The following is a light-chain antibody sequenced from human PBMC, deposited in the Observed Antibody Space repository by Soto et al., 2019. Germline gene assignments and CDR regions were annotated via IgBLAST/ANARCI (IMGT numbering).Light chain of an antibody. CDR1: QSVISSS. CDR3: QLYGFSRDT. J-gene: IGKJ2*01. V-gene: IGKV3-20*01. CDR2: GGS. Sequence: EIVLTQSPGTLSLSPGERATLSCRASQSVISSSLAWYQQKPGQAPRLLIYGGSHRATGIPDRCSGSGSETDFSLTISRLEPEDFSVYYCQLYGFSRDTFGQGTKREIK.